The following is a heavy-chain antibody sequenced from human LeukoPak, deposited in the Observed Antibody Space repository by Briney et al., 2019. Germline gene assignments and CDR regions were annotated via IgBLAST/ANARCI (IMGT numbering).Heavy chain of an antibody. D-gene: IGHD3-10*01. CDR2: IIPIFGTA. V-gene: IGHV1-69*05. Sequence: GASVKVSRKASGATFTIYAISWVRQAPGQGLEWMGGIIPIFGTANYAQKFQGRVTVTRDTSISTAYMELSRLRSDDTAVYYCARVVYYGSGSYSPHFDYWGQGTLVTVSS. J-gene: IGHJ4*02. CDR3: ARVVYYGSGSYSPHFDY. CDR1: GATFTIYA.